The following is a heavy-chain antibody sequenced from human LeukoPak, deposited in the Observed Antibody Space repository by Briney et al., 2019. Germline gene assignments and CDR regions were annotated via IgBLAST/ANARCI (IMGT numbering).Heavy chain of an antibody. CDR1: GFTFINYA. J-gene: IGHJ4*02. CDR3: AKRRTSGWSRAALEY. D-gene: IGHD6-19*01. Sequence: PGGSLRLSCAAPGFTFINYAMTWVRLTPGKGLEWVADTSGSGATTFYADSVKGRFTISRDNSKNTLFLQMNSLRPEDTAVYYCAKRRTSGWSRAALEYWGQGTLVIVSS. CDR2: TSGSGATT. V-gene: IGHV3-23*01.